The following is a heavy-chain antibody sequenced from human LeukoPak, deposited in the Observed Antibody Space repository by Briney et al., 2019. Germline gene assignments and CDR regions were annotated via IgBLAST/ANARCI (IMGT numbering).Heavy chain of an antibody. Sequence: PSETLSLTCTVSGGSISSYYWSWIRQPPGKGLEWIGYIYYSGSTNYNPSLKNRVTISVDTSKNQFSLKLSSVTAADTAVYYCARERTYCSSTSCYNWFDPWGQGTLVTVSS. CDR2: IYYSGST. CDR1: GGSISSYY. J-gene: IGHJ5*02. V-gene: IGHV4-59*01. D-gene: IGHD2-2*01. CDR3: ARERTYCSSTSCYNWFDP.